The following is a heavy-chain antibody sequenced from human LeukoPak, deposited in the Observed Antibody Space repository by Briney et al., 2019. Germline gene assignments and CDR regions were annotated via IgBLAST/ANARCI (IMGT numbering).Heavy chain of an antibody. CDR2: IIPIFGTA. Sequence: SVKVSCKASGGTFSSYAISWVRQAPGQGLEWMGGIIPIFGTANYAQKFQGRVTITTDESTSTAYMELSSLRSEDTAVYYCARDIVVVPAAIRMGWFDPWGQGTLVTVSS. V-gene: IGHV1-69*05. CDR1: GGTFSSYA. D-gene: IGHD2-2*02. J-gene: IGHJ5*02. CDR3: ARDIVVVPAAIRMGWFDP.